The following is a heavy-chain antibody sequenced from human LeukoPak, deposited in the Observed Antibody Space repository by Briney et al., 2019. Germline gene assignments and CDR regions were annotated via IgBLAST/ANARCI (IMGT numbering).Heavy chain of an antibody. CDR1: GGSISSSSYY. D-gene: IGHD6-13*01. Sequence: PSETLSLTCTVSGGSISSSSYYWCWIRQPPGKGLEWMGSIYYSGRTYYNPSLKSRVTISVDTSKNPFSLKLSSVTAADTAVYYCARFTYSSSWDYRFDPWGQGTLVTVSS. CDR2: IYYSGRT. V-gene: IGHV4-39*01. CDR3: ARFTYSSSWDYRFDP. J-gene: IGHJ5*02.